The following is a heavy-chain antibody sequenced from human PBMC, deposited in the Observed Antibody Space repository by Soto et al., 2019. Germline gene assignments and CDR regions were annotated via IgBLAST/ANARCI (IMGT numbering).Heavy chain of an antibody. CDR1: GFTFSSYS. J-gene: IGHJ4*02. Sequence: GGSLRLSCAASGFTFSSYSMNWVRQAPGKGLEWVSSISSSSSYIYYADSVKGRFTISRDNAKNSLYLQMNSLRAEDTAVYYCARDSSDITIFGVVMYYFDYWGQGTLVTVSS. CDR3: ARDSSDITIFGVVMYYFDY. D-gene: IGHD3-3*01. CDR2: ISSSSSYI. V-gene: IGHV3-21*01.